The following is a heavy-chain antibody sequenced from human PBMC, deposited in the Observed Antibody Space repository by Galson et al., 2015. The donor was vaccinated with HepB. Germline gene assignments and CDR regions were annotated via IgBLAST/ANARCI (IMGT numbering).Heavy chain of an antibody. Sequence: SLRLSCAASGFTFSSYVMHWVRQAPGKGLEWVAVISFDGSNEYYADSVKGRFTISRDNSKNTLYLQMTSLRAEDTAVYYCARDYGSGSYLVNWGQGTMVTVSS. D-gene: IGHD3-10*01. CDR3: ARDYGSGSYLVN. CDR2: ISFDGSNE. J-gene: IGHJ3*01. V-gene: IGHV3-30-3*01. CDR1: GFTFSSYV.